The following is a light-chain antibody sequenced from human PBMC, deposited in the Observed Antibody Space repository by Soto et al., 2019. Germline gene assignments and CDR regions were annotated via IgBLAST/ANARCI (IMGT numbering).Light chain of an antibody. J-gene: IGKJ5*01. CDR1: QGISRK. CDR2: GAS. CDR3: QYYGSSHSNT. V-gene: IGKV3-20*01. Sequence: IVMTRSPATLSVAPGERVTFSCRASQGISRKVAWYQHKPGQAPRLLIYGASSKATGTPDRFSGSGSGTDFTLTISRLEPEDFAVYYCQYYGSSHSNTFGQGTRLEI.